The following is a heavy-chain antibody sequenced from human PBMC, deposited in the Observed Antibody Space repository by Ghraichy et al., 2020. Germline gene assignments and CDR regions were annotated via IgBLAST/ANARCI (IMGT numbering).Heavy chain of an antibody. CDR3: AVRTDPYYDFWSGRSDAFDI. D-gene: IGHD3-3*01. CDR1: GFTFSSYS. Sequence: GGSLRLSCAASGFTFSSYSMNWVRQAPGKGLEWVSSISSSSSYIYYADSVKGRFTISRDNAKNSLYLQMNSLRAEDTAVYYCAVRTDPYYDFWSGRSDAFDIWGQGTMVTVSS. V-gene: IGHV3-21*01. CDR2: ISSSSSYI. J-gene: IGHJ3*02.